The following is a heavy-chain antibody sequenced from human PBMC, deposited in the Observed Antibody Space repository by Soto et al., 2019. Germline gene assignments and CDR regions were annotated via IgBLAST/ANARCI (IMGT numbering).Heavy chain of an antibody. CDR2: IIPIFGTA. CDR3: ARSQGGSSSLDIYYYYYYGMDV. Sequence: QVQLVQSGAEVKKPGSSVKVSCKAPGGTLSSYAISWVRQAPRQGLEWMGGIIPIFGTAKYAQKFQGRVTITADESTSTGYMELSSLRSEDTAVYYCARSQGGSSSLDIYYYYYYGMDVWGQGTTVTVSS. CDR1: GGTLSSYA. D-gene: IGHD2-15*01. J-gene: IGHJ6*02. V-gene: IGHV1-69*01.